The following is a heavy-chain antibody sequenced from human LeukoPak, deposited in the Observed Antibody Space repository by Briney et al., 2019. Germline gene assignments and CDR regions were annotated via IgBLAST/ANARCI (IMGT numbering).Heavy chain of an antibody. CDR2: INPSGGST. CDR3: ARDLSITIFGVVVHPFDY. J-gene: IGHJ4*02. CDR1: GYTFTSYY. D-gene: IGHD3-3*01. V-gene: IGHV1-46*01. Sequence: ASVKVSCKASGYTFTSYYMHWVRQAPGQGLEWMGIINPSGGSTSYAQKFQGRVTMTRDMSMSTVYLELSSLRSEDTAVYYCARDLSITIFGVVVHPFDYWGQGTLVTVSS.